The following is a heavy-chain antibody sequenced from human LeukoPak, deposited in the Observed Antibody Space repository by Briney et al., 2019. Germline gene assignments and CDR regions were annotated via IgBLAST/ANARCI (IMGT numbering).Heavy chain of an antibody. CDR3: AKGDTEAAADNY. J-gene: IGHJ4*02. CDR1: GFTFSSYG. Sequence: GRSLRLSCAASGFTFSSYGMHWVRQSPGKGLEWVAVISYDGSNKYYADSVKGRFTISRDNSKNTLYLQMNSLRAEDTAVYYCAKGDTEAAADNYWGQGTLVTVSS. CDR2: ISYDGSNK. D-gene: IGHD6-13*01. V-gene: IGHV3-30*18.